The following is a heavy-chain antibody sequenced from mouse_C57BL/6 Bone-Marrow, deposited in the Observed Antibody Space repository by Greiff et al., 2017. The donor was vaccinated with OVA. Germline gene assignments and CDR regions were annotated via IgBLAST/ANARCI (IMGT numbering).Heavy chain of an antibody. CDR3: VATGTSYAMDY. J-gene: IGHJ4*01. V-gene: IGHV1-22*01. D-gene: IGHD4-1*02. CDR2: INPNNGGT. CDR1: GYTFTDYN. Sequence: DVQLQESGPELVKPGASVKMSCKASGYTFTDYNMHWVKQSHGKSLEWIGYINPNNGGTSYNQKFKGKATLTVNKSSSTAYMELRSLTSEDSAVYYCVATGTSYAMDYWGQGTSVTVSS.